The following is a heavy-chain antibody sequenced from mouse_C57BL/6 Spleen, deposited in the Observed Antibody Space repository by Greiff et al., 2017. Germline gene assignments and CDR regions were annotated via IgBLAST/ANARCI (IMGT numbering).Heavy chain of an antibody. V-gene: IGHV1-76*01. J-gene: IGHJ1*03. Sequence: VHLVESGAELVRPGASVKLSCKASGYTFTDYYINWVKQRPGQGLEWIARIYPGSGNTYYNEKFKGKATLTAEKSSSTAYMQLSSLTSEDSAVYFCAREGDGYYVNWYFDVWGTGTTGTVSS. D-gene: IGHD2-3*01. CDR3: AREGDGYYVNWYFDV. CDR1: GYTFTDYY. CDR2: IYPGSGNT.